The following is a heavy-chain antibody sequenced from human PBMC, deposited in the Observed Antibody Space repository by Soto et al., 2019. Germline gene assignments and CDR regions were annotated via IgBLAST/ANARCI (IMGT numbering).Heavy chain of an antibody. CDR2: ISGSGGST. J-gene: IGHJ3*02. V-gene: IGHV3-23*01. CDR1: GVTFRSYA. Sequence: RRHSCAASGVTFRSYAMSWVRQAPGKGLEWVSAISGSGGSTYYADSVKGRFTISRDNPKNTLYLQMNRLRAEDTAVYYCAKQFNPGPFDIWGQGTMVTVSS. CDR3: AKQFNPGPFDI.